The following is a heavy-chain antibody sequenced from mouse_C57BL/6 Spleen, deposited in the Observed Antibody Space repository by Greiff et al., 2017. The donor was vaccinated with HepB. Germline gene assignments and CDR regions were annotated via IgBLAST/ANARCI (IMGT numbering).Heavy chain of an antibody. J-gene: IGHJ1*03. V-gene: IGHV5-4*01. CDR3: ARDLAYYSNYPWYFDV. Sequence: DVKLVESGGGLVKPGGSLKLSCAASGFTFSSYAMSWVRQTPEKRLEWVATISDGGSYTYYPDNVKGRFTISRDNAKNNLYLQMSHLKSEDTAMYYCARDLAYYSNYPWYFDVWGTGTTVTVSS. CDR2: ISDGGSYT. D-gene: IGHD2-5*01. CDR1: GFTFSSYA.